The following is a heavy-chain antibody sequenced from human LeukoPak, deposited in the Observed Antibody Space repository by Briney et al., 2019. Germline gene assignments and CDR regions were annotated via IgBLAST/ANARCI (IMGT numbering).Heavy chain of an antibody. Sequence: PSETLSLTCAVYGGSFSGYYWSWIRQPPGKGLEWIGEINHSGSTNYNPSLKSRVTITVDTSKNQFSLKLSSVTAADTAVYYCARGRTLPTWGQGTLVTVPS. CDR1: GGSFSGYY. J-gene: IGHJ5*02. V-gene: IGHV4-34*01. CDR3: ARGRTLPT. D-gene: IGHD2/OR15-2a*01. CDR2: INHSGST.